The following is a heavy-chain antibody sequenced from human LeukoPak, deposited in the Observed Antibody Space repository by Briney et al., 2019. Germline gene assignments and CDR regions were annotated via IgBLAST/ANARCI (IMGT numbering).Heavy chain of an antibody. CDR3: ARGARGYSGSYYYYYMDV. CDR1: GGTFSSYA. V-gene: IGHV1-69*05. CDR2: IIPIFGTA. J-gene: IGHJ6*03. Sequence: GASVKASCKASGGTFSSYAISWVRQAPGQGLEWMGGIIPIFGTANYAQKFQGRVTITTDESTSTAYMELSSLRSEDTAVYYCARGARGYSGSYYYYYMDVWGKGTTVTVSS. D-gene: IGHD1-26*01.